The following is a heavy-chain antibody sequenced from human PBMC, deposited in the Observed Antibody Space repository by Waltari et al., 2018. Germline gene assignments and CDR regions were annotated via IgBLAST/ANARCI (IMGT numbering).Heavy chain of an antibody. Sequence: QVQLQESGPGLVKPSGTLSLTCAVSGGSISSSNWWSWVRQPPGKGLEWIGEIYHSGSTKDDPSLKSRVTVSVDKSKNQFSLKRSSVTAADTAVYYCASGVPPGMGATHPVDYWGQGTLVTVSS. CDR2: IYHSGST. CDR1: GGSISSSNW. D-gene: IGHD1-26*01. V-gene: IGHV4-4*02. J-gene: IGHJ4*02. CDR3: ASGVPPGMGATHPVDY.